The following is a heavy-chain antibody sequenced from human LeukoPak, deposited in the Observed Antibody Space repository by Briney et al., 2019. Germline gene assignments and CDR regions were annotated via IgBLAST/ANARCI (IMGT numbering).Heavy chain of an antibody. CDR2: INPNSGGT. CDR1: GYTFTDYY. J-gene: IGHJ4*02. CDR3: ASRYCNGGDCTYLPDYFDY. V-gene: IGHV1-2*02. D-gene: IGHD2-8*02. Sequence: GASVKVSCKASGYTFTDYYIHWVRQAPGQGLEWMGWINPNSGGTNYAQKFQGRVTMTRDTSSSTAYMELSGLRSDDTATYFCASRYCNGGDCTYLPDYFDYWGQGALVVVSS.